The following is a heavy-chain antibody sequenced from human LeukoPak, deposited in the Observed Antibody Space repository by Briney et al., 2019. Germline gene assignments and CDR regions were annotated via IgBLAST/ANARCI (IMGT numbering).Heavy chain of an antibody. V-gene: IGHV4-34*01. CDR2: INPGGVT. CDR3: ARGLDIAAAGTFYMDV. Sequence: SSETLSLTCAAYGGSFSAYYWTWIRQPPGKGLEWIGKINPGGVTNYTPSLKSRVTLSLDTSKNQFSLKLNSVTAADTAVYYCARGLDIAAAGTFYMDVWDKGATVTVSS. CDR1: GGSFSAYY. D-gene: IGHD6-13*01. J-gene: IGHJ6*03.